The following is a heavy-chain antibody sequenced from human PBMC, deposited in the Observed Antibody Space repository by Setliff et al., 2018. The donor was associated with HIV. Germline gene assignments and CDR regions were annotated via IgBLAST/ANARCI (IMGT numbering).Heavy chain of an antibody. CDR3: ARRVLQDSTITSSNWFDS. J-gene: IGHJ5*01. CDR2: VYASGET. V-gene: IGHV4-4*09. CDR1: GDSISSYS. D-gene: IGHD2-2*01. Sequence: PSETLSLTCTVSGDSISSYSWNWIRQPPGRGLEWIGYVYASGETNYNPSLKSRVPMSTDTSRNQFFLNLNYATAADTAVYFCARRVLQDSTITSSNWFDSWGQGTLVTVSS.